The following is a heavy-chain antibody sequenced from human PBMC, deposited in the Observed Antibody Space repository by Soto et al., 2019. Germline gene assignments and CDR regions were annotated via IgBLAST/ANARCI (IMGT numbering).Heavy chain of an antibody. D-gene: IGHD3-22*01. V-gene: IGHV3-23*01. J-gene: IGHJ3*02. Sequence: GGSLRLSCGASGFTFSSYAMSWVRQAPGKGLEWVSSISVSGDRTYYADSVKGRFTISRDNSKNTLYLQMSSLRADDTAVYYCAKGRSSGYSGTYDTFDIWGQGTMVTVS. CDR3: AKGRSSGYSGTYDTFDI. CDR2: ISVSGDRT. CDR1: GFTFSSYA.